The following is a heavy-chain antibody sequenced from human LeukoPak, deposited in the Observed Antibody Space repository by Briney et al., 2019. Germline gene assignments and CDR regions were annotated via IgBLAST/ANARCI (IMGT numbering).Heavy chain of an antibody. CDR1: GGSISSSSYY. CDR3: ARPLLYSSGWGYFDY. CDR2: ISYSGST. D-gene: IGHD6-19*01. J-gene: IGHJ4*02. V-gene: IGHV4-39*01. Sequence: SETLSLTCTVPGGSISSSSYYWGWIRQPPGKGLEWIGSISYSGSTYYNPSLKSRVTISVDTSKNQFSLKLSSVTAADTAVYYCARPLLYSSGWGYFDYWGQGTLVTVSS.